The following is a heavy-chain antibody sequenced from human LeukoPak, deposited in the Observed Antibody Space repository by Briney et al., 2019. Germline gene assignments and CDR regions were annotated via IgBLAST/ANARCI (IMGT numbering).Heavy chain of an antibody. CDR3: ARGRLVGASDWNY. J-gene: IGHJ4*02. V-gene: IGHV4-34*01. Sequence: SETLSLTCAVYGGSFGGYYWSWIRQPPGKGLEWIGEINHSGSTNYNPSLKSRVTISVDTSKNQFSLKLSSVTAADTAVYYCARGRLVGASDWNYWGQGTLVTVSS. CDR1: GGSFGGYY. CDR2: INHSGST. D-gene: IGHD1-26*01.